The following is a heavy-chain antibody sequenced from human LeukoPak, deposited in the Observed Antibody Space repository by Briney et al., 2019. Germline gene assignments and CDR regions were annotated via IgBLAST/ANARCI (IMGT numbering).Heavy chain of an antibody. J-gene: IGHJ4*02. CDR1: GFIFSSYT. Sequence: GGSLRLSCAASGFIFSSYTMMWVRQAPGKGLEYVSSITSSSSYIYYADSVKGQFTISRDNAKNSLYLQMNSLRAEDTAVYHCARVAPGYTGYSSAWYTDYWGQGTLVSVSS. V-gene: IGHV3-21*01. CDR2: ITSSSSYI. D-gene: IGHD6-19*01. CDR3: ARVAPGYTGYSSAWYTDY.